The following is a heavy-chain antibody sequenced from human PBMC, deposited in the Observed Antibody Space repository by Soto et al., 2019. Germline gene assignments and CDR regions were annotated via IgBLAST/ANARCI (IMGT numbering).Heavy chain of an antibody. Sequence: QVKLVQSGTEVKKPGASIKVSCKASGYSFATSGMTWVRQAPGQGLEWMGWISVDNGNTNYDQNLQDRVTVTTDTSTNAAYLEVRNLRSDDTAVYYCARAGQYYDASGYADWGQGTLVTVSS. J-gene: IGHJ4*02. CDR3: ARAGQYYDASGYAD. V-gene: IGHV1-18*01. CDR1: GYSFATSG. CDR2: ISVDNGNT. D-gene: IGHD3-22*01.